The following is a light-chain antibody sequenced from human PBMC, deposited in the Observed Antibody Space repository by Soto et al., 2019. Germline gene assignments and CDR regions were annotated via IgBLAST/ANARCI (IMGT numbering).Light chain of an antibody. CDR3: QQFNSSPYT. Sequence: DIQLTQSPSSVSASVGDRATLTCRASQGVNSNLAWYQQKPGKAPKLLIYGASNWHSGVPSRFSGSGSGTEFTLTISSLQPEDFAAYYCQQFNSSPYTFGQGTKLEIK. CDR2: GAS. J-gene: IGKJ2*01. CDR1: QGVNSN. V-gene: IGKV1-9*01.